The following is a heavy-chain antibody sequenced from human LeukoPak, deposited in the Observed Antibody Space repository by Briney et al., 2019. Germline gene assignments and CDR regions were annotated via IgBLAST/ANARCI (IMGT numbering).Heavy chain of an antibody. CDR1: GYSFTSYW. CDR3: ARRRIVVVPAADAFDI. J-gene: IGHJ3*02. Sequence: GESLKISCKGSGYSFTSYWIGWVRQMPGKGLEWMGIIYPGDSDTRYSPSFQGQVTISADKSISTAYLQWSSLKASDTAMYYCARRRIVVVPAADAFDIWGQGTMVTVSS. V-gene: IGHV5-51*01. CDR2: IYPGDSDT. D-gene: IGHD2-2*01.